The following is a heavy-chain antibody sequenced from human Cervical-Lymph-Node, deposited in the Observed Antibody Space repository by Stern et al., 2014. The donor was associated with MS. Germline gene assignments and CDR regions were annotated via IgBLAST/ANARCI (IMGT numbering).Heavy chain of an antibody. CDR1: GYTLSSYA. Sequence: FQLVQSGAEVKKPGASVKVSFKASGYTLSSYAMHWVRQAPGQGLEWMGRINAGNGDTKYSQKFQGRVTVTRDTSANIAYMELSRLTSEDTAVYYCTTGLSNISFLLRYWGQGTLVTVSS. CDR3: TTGLSNISFLLRY. CDR2: INAGNGDT. J-gene: IGHJ1*01. D-gene: IGHD2-2*01. V-gene: IGHV1-3*01.